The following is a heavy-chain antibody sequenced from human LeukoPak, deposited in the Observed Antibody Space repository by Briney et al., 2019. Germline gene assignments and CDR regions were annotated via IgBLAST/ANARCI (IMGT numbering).Heavy chain of an antibody. CDR2: IYYSGST. V-gene: IGHV4-39*01. D-gene: IGHD5/OR15-5a*01. J-gene: IGHJ4*02. Sequence: PSETLSLTCTVSGGSISSSSYYWGWIRQPPGKGLEWIGSIYYSGSTYYNPSLKSRVTISADTSKNQFSLKLSSVTAADTAVYYCARQSTHDIDYWGQGTLVTVSS. CDR1: GGSISSSSYY. CDR3: ARQSTHDIDY.